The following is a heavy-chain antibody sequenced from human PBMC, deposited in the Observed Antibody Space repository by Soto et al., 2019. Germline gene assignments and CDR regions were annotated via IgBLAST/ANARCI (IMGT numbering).Heavy chain of an antibody. CDR1: GFTFRSYG. CDR3: AKDKLAVAVAAPFDY. Sequence: GGSLILSCAASGFTFRSYGMHWVRQAPGKGLEWVAVISYDGSNKYYADSVKGRFTISRDNSKNTLYLQMNSLRAEDTAVYYCAKDKLAVAVAAPFDYWGQGTLVTVSS. J-gene: IGHJ4*02. D-gene: IGHD6-19*01. CDR2: ISYDGSNK. V-gene: IGHV3-30*18.